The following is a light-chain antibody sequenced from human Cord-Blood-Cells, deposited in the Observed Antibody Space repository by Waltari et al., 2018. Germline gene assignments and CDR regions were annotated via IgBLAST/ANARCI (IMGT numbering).Light chain of an antibody. CDR3: QQRSNWPPLT. Sequence: EIVLTQSPATLSLSPGERATLSYRASQSVSSYLAWYQQKPGQAPRLLIYDASNRTTGIPARFSGSVSGTDFTLTISSLDPEDFAVYYCQQRSNWPPLTFGGGTKVEIK. J-gene: IGKJ4*01. CDR1: QSVSSY. V-gene: IGKV3-11*01. CDR2: DAS.